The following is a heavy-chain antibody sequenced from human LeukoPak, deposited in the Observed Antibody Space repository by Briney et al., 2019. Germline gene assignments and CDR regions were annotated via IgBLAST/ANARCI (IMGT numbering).Heavy chain of an antibody. V-gene: IGHV4-59*12. CDR3: ARENGLLWFGELSQDGMDV. CDR1: GGSISSYY. D-gene: IGHD3-10*01. CDR2: LYYSGST. J-gene: IGHJ6*02. Sequence: SETLSLTCTVSGGSISSYYWSWIRQPPGKGLEWIGYLYYSGSTNYNPSLKSRVTISVDKSKNQFSLKLSSVTAADTAVYYCARENGLLWFGELSQDGMDVWGQGTTVTVSS.